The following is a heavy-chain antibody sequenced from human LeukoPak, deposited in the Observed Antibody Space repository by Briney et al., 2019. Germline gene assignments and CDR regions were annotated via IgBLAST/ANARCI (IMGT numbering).Heavy chain of an antibody. CDR3: ARGSNQLLLYNWFDP. CDR1: GYTFTSYD. D-gene: IGHD2-2*01. CDR2: MNPNSGNT. J-gene: IGHJ5*02. Sequence: ASVKVSCKASGYTFTSYDINWVRQATGQGLEWMGWMNPNSGNTGYAQKFQGRVTMTRDTSISTAYMELSRLRSDDTAVYYCARGSNQLLLYNWFDPWGQGTLVTVSS. V-gene: IGHV1-8*01.